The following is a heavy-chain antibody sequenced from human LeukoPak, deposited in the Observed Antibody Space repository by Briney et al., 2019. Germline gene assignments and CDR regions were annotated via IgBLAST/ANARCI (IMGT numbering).Heavy chain of an antibody. Sequence: SENVSCTASGGTVSSYAISWVRQAPRQGLEWVGRIMPMFGTEHYAQKLQGRITITTDESTSTAYMQLSSLRSEDTAVYYCARDGAKSYSSSWYWFAPWGQGTLVTVSS. CDR1: GGTVSSYA. V-gene: IGHV1-69*05. CDR2: IMPMFGTE. D-gene: IGHD6-13*01. J-gene: IGHJ5*02. CDR3: ARDGAKSYSSSWYWFAP.